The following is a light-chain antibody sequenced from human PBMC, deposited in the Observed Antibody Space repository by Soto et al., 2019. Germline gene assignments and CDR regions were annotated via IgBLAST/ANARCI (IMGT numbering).Light chain of an antibody. V-gene: IGLV2-14*01. J-gene: IGLJ2*01. Sequence: QSVLTQTASVSGSPGQSITISCTGTSSDVGGYRYVSWYQQHPGKVPKLIIYDVSNRPSGISDRFSGSKSANTASLTISGLQAEDEADYYCSSYTSTSAYVVFGGGTKLPS. CDR2: DVS. CDR3: SSYTSTSAYVV. CDR1: SSDVGGYRY.